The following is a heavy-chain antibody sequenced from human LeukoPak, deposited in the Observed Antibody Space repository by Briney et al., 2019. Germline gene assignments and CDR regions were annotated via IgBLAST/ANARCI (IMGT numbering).Heavy chain of an antibody. CDR2: IYHSGST. Sequence: SETLSFTCAVSGGSISSSNWWSWVRQPPGKGLEWIGEIYHSGSTNYNPSLKSRVTISVDKSKNQFSLKLSSVTAADTAVYYCLAGTATGRFDYWGQGTLVTVSS. CDR3: LAGTATGRFDY. V-gene: IGHV4-4*02. J-gene: IGHJ4*02. CDR1: GGSISSSNW. D-gene: IGHD5-18*01.